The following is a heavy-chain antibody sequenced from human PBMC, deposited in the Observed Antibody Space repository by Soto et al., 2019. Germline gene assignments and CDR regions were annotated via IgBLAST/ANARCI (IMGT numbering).Heavy chain of an antibody. D-gene: IGHD2-8*01. J-gene: IGHJ5*02. CDR2: ISGSGGST. CDR1: GFTFSISA. Sequence: HPGGSLRLSCAASGFTFSISAMSGVCQAPGKGLEWVSAISGSGGSTYYADSVKGRFTISRDNSKNTLYLQMNSLRAEDTAVYYCAKQTICTNGVCSNWFAPWGQGTLVTVSS. CDR3: AKQTICTNGVCSNWFAP. V-gene: IGHV3-23*01.